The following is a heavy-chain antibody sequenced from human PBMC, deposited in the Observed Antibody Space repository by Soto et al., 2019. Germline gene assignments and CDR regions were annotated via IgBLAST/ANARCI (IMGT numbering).Heavy chain of an antibody. D-gene: IGHD4-4*01. Sequence: SETLSLTSAVSGGSISSGGYSWSWIRQPPGKGLEWIGYIYHSGSTYYNPSLKSRVTISVDRSKNQFSLKLSSVTAADTAVYYCARGMTTVTTLDYWGQGTLVTVSS. J-gene: IGHJ4*02. CDR2: IYHSGST. CDR1: GGSISSGGYS. V-gene: IGHV4-30-2*01. CDR3: ARGMTTVTTLDY.